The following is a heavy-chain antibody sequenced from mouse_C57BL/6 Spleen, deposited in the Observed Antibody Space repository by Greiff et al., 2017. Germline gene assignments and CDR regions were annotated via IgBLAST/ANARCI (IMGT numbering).Heavy chain of an antibody. CDR2: IHPNSGST. Sequence: QVQLQQPGAELVKPGASVKLSCKASGYTFTSYWMHWVKQRPGQGLEWIGMIHPNSGSTNYNEKFKSKATLTVDKSSSTAYMQLSSLTSEDSAVYYWARAYDGYYVGYFDVWGTGTTVTVSS. J-gene: IGHJ1*03. D-gene: IGHD2-3*01. V-gene: IGHV1-64*01. CDR3: ARAYDGYYVGYFDV. CDR1: GYTFTSYW.